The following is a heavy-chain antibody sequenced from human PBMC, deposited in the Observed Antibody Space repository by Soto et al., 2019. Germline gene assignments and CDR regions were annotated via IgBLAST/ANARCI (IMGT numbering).Heavy chain of an antibody. V-gene: IGHV3-66*01. CDR1: VFNVSSNY. CDR3: ATTYCSGGSCYSGAGQFDS. CDR2: IYSGGST. J-gene: IGHJ4*02. D-gene: IGHD2-15*01. Sequence: PGGSLRLSCAASVFNVSSNYMSWVRQVPETGLEWVSVIYSGGSTYYADSVKGRFTISRDNSKNKMYLQMNTLRVEDTAVYYCATTYCSGGSCYSGAGQFDSWGQGTLVTVSS.